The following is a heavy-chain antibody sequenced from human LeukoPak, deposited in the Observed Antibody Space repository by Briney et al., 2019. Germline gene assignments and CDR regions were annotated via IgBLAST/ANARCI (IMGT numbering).Heavy chain of an antibody. CDR1: GFTFSTYW. D-gene: IGHD3-3*01. CDR2: INTDGCTT. CDR3: ARVLQGEWFFDY. Sequence: GGSLRLSCAASGFTFSTYWMHWVRQTPGKGLVWVSRINTDGCTTNYADSVKGRFTISRDNAKNTLYLQMNSLRAEDTAVYYCARVLQGEWFFDYWGQGTLVTVSS. J-gene: IGHJ4*02. V-gene: IGHV3-74*01.